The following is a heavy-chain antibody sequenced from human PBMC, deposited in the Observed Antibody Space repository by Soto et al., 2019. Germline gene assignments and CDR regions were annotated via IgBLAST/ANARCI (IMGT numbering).Heavy chain of an antibody. D-gene: IGHD3-22*01. V-gene: IGHV3-48*01. CDR3: ARNQLYYNDISGRPLNAFDV. CDR2: IGLGSSTK. Sequence: PGGSLRLSCAASGFTFRNYGMNWVRQAPGKGLEWVSYIGLGSSTKYYADSVEGRFTISRDNAKNSLYLQMNSLRAEDTAVYYCARNQLYYNDISGRPLNAFDVWGRGTMVTVS. J-gene: IGHJ3*01. CDR1: GFTFRNYG.